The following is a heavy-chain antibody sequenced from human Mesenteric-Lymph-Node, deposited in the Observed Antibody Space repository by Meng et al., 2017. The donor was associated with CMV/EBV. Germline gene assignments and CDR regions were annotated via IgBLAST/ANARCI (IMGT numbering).Heavy chain of an antibody. J-gene: IGHJ4*02. D-gene: IGHD5-12*01. Sequence: VSGGSISSSNWWRWVRQPPVKGREWIGEIYQSGSTNYNPSLKSRVTISVDKSKNQFSLKLSSVTAADTAVYYCARGGGGYDSDFDYWGQGTLVTVSS. V-gene: IGHV4-4*02. CDR3: ARGGGGYDSDFDY. CDR1: GGSISSSNW. CDR2: IYQSGST.